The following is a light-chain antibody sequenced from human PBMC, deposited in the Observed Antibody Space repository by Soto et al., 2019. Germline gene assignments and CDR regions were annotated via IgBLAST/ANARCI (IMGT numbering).Light chain of an antibody. CDR1: QSISSW. CDR3: QQYNSYWT. CDR2: DAS. Sequence: DIQMTQSPSTLSASVGDRVTITCRASQSISSWLAWYQQKPGKAPKLLIYDASSLESVVPSRFSGRGSGTEFTLTISSLQPDDFATYYCQQYNSYWTFGQGTKVEIK. J-gene: IGKJ1*01. V-gene: IGKV1-5*01.